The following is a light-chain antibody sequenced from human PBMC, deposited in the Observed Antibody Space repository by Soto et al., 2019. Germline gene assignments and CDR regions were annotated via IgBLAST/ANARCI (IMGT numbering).Light chain of an antibody. V-gene: IGKV3-20*01. Sequence: EMVMTQSPSILSVSPGESATLSCRASQSVNSNYLAWYLQHPGQPPRLLIYGISTRATGIPARFSGSGSGTDFTLTISRLEPEDFAVYYCQQYGSSPTFGQGTRLEI. CDR2: GIS. J-gene: IGKJ5*01. CDR3: QQYGSSPT. CDR1: QSVNSNY.